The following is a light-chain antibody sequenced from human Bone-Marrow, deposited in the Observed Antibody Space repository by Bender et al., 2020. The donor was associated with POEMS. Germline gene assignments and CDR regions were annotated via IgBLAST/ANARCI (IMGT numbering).Light chain of an antibody. J-gene: IGLJ2*01. CDR1: GSDVGGYNY. CDR2: EVT. V-gene: IGLV2-8*01. CDR3: SSYAGNSNSVI. Sequence: QSALTQPPSASGSSGQSVTISCSGTGSDVGGYNYVSWYQQHPGKAPKLLIYEVTKRPSGVPDRFSGSKSDNTASLTVSGLQSEDEADYYCSSYAGNSNSVIFGGGTWLTVL.